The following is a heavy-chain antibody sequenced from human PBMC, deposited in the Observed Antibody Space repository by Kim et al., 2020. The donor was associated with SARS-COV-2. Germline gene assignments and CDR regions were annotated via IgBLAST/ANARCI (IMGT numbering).Heavy chain of an antibody. D-gene: IGHD3-10*01. Sequence: GESLKISCKGSGYSFTSYWISWVRQMPGKGLEWMGRIDPSDSYTNYSPSFQGHVTISADKSISTAYLQWSSLKASDTAMYYCARHAIDTYYGSGLNYDYWGQGTLVTVSS. V-gene: IGHV5-10-1*01. CDR1: GYSFTSYW. CDR2: IDPSDSYT. J-gene: IGHJ4*02. CDR3: ARHAIDTYYGSGLNYDY.